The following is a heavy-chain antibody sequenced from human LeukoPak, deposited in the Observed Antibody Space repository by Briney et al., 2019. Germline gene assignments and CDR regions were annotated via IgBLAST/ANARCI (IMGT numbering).Heavy chain of an antibody. J-gene: IGHJ6*02. V-gene: IGHV3-7*03. CDR2: VNRDESET. CDR1: GFSLSSHW. CDR3: ARNNGMDV. Sequence: PGGSLILSCAASGFSLSSHWMTWVRQVPGRGPEWVANVNRDESETYYLDSVKGRFTISKDNAKNSLYLQMNSLRAEDTALYHCARNNGMDVWGQGTTVIVSS.